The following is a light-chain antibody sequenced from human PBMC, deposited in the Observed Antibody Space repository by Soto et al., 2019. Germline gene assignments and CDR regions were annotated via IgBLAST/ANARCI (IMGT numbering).Light chain of an antibody. Sequence: EIVLTQSPGTLSLFPGERATLSCRASQSIRSSYLAWYQQKPGQAPRLLISGASSRATGIPDRFSGSGSGTDFILTINRLEPEDFAVYYCQQYGSSPRTFGQGTKVEIK. CDR3: QQYGSSPRT. CDR2: GAS. J-gene: IGKJ1*01. V-gene: IGKV3-20*01. CDR1: QSIRSSY.